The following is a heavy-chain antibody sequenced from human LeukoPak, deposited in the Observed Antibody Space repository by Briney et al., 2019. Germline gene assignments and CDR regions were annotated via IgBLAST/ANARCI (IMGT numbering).Heavy chain of an antibody. J-gene: IGHJ4*02. CDR1: GFTFSSYG. CDR3: ASLGGDPFDY. Sequence: GGSLRLSCAASGFTFSSYGMHWVRQAPGKGLEWVAVISYDGSNKYYADSVKGRFTISRDNSKNTLYLQMNSLRAEDTAVYYCASLGGDPFDYWGREPWSPSPQ. V-gene: IGHV3-30*03. CDR2: ISYDGSNK. D-gene: IGHD3-16*01.